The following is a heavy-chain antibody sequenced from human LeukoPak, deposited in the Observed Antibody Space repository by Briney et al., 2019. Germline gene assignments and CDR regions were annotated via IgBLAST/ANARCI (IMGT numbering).Heavy chain of an antibody. D-gene: IGHD3-22*01. V-gene: IGHV3-23*01. J-gene: IGHJ4*02. Sequence: GGSLRLSCAASGFTFSSYAMSWVRQAPGKGLDGVSAISGSGWSTYYADSSKGRFTISRDNSKNTLYLQMNSLRAEDTAVYYCAKDQAYYYDSSGYYYLDYWGQGTLVTVSS. CDR1: GFTFSSYA. CDR2: ISGSGWST. CDR3: AKDQAYYYDSSGYYYLDY.